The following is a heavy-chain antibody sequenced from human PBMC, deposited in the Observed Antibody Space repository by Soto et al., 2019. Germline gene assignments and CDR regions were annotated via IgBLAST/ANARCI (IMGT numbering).Heavy chain of an antibody. V-gene: IGHV4-34*01. J-gene: IGHJ6*02. CDR3: ARGATRITMIVVVPKYYGMDV. Sequence: QVQLQQWGAGLLKPSETLSLTCAVYGGSFSGYYWSWIRQPPGKGLEWIGEINHIGSTNYNPSLKSRVTISVDTSKNQFSLKLSSVTAADTAVYYCARGATRITMIVVVPKYYGMDVWGQGTTVTVSS. D-gene: IGHD3-22*01. CDR2: INHIGST. CDR1: GGSFSGYY.